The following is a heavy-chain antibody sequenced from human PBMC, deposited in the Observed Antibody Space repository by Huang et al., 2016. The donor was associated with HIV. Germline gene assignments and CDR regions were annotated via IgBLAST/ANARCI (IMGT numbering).Heavy chain of an antibody. CDR3: ARSYAGTIWDSGRDYFDY. CDR1: GGSRSSGNYY. CDR2: IYPSGIT. J-gene: IGHJ4*02. V-gene: IGHV4-61*09. D-gene: IGHD1-26*01. Sequence: QVRLRESGPGLVKPSQTLSLTCTVSGGSRSSGNYYWTWIRQPAGKGLEWIGHIYPSGITNYSPSLKSRVSIALDTSKNQFSLRRRSVTAADTAVYYCARSYAGTIWDSGRDYFDYWGQGILVTVSS.